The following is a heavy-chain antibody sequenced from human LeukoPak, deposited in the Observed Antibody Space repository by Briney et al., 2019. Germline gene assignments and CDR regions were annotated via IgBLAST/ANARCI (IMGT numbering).Heavy chain of an antibody. CDR2: MSPNSGNT. CDR3: AREDNWNYGWFDP. Sequence: GASVKVSCKASGYTFTSYDINWVRQATGQGLEWMGWMSPNSGNTGYSQKFQGRVTMTRNTSISTAYMELSGLRSEDTAVYYCAREDNWNYGWFDPWGQGTLVTVSS. D-gene: IGHD1-7*01. CDR1: GYTFTSYD. V-gene: IGHV1-8*01. J-gene: IGHJ5*02.